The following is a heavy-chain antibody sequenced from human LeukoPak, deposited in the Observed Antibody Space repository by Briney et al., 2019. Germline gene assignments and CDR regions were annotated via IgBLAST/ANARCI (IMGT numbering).Heavy chain of an antibody. CDR1: GSTFSNYG. D-gene: IGHD5-12*01. Sequence: PGRSLRLSCAASGSTFSNYGIHWVRQAPGKGLEWVAVISYDGSNKYYADSVKGRFTISRDNPKNTLYLQMNSLRAEDTAVYFCAKERTGYTDYDYDGLLDYWGQGTLVTVSS. CDR3: AKERTGYTDYDYDGLLDY. CDR2: ISYDGSNK. V-gene: IGHV3-30*18. J-gene: IGHJ4*02.